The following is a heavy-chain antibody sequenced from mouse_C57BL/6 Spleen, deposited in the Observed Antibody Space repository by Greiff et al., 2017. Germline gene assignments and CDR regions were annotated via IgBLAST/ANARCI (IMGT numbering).Heavy chain of an antibody. CDR3: ARSNDYGYYFDY. Sequence: VQRVESGAELVRPGTSVKVSCKASGYAFTNYLIEWVKQRPGQGLEWIGVINPGSGGTNYNEKFKGKATLTADKSSSTAYMQLSSLTSEDSAVYFCARSNDYGYYFDYWGQGTTLTVSS. CDR2: INPGSGGT. D-gene: IGHD2-4*01. V-gene: IGHV1-54*01. CDR1: GYAFTNYL. J-gene: IGHJ2*01.